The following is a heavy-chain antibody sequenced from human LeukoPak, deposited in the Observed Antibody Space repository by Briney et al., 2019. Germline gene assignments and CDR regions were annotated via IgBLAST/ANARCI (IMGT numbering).Heavy chain of an antibody. D-gene: IGHD2-15*01. CDR3: VKGPCSGGSCYLDY. CDR2: ISSNGGST. CDR1: GFIFSGYA. V-gene: IGHV3-64D*09. Sequence: PGGSLRLSRSASGFIFSGYAMHWVRQAPGKGLEYVSAISSNGGSTYYADSVKGRFTISRDNSKNTLYLQMSSLRAEDTAVYYCVKGPCSGGSCYLDYWGQGTLVTVSS. J-gene: IGHJ4*02.